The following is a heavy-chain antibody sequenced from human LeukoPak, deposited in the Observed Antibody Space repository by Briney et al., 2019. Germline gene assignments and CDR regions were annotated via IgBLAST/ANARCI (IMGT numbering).Heavy chain of an antibody. V-gene: IGHV1-2*02. CDR2: ISPNTGGT. CDR1: GYTFTGYS. D-gene: IGHD3-9*01. Sequence: ASVKVSCKTSGYTFTGYSIHWVRQAPGQGLEWLGWISPNTGGTNYALKFQGRVTMTRDTSITTAYMEMSRLRSDDTALYYCARSPHILTGENFDYWGQGTLVTVSS. J-gene: IGHJ4*02. CDR3: ARSPHILTGENFDY.